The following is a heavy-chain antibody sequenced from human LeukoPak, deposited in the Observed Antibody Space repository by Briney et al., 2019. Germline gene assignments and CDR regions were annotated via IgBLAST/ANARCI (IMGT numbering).Heavy chain of an antibody. CDR1: GGSFSGYY. CDR2: IYVTGT. J-gene: IGHJ6*03. Sequence: PSETLSLTCAVYGGSFSGYYWSWIRQPPGKGLEWIGYIYVTGTRYNPYLQSRVTISVDRSRNQFFLKMSSVTAADTAVYYCARHIGGGIEDMDVWGKGTKVIVSS. D-gene: IGHD3-16*02. V-gene: IGHV4-59*08. CDR3: ARHIGGGIEDMDV.